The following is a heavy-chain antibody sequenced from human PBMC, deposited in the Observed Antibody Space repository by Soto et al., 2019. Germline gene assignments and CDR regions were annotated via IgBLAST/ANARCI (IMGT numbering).Heavy chain of an antibody. Sequence: EVQLVESGGGLVQPGGSLKVSCAASGFTFSDSAMHWVRQASGKGLECVGRIRNKGNNYATAYTASVKGRFTISRDDSKNTVYLQMNSLKIDDTAVYYCTARRDWTAVDPLEYWGLGTLVTVSS. V-gene: IGHV3-73*02. CDR1: GFTFSDSA. CDR3: TARRDWTAVDPLEY. J-gene: IGHJ4*02. CDR2: IRNKGNNYAT. D-gene: IGHD5-18*01.